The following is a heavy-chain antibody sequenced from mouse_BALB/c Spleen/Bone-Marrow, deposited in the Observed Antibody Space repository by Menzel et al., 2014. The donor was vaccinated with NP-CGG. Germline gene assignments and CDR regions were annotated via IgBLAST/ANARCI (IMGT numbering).Heavy chain of an antibody. CDR1: GFTFSNYG. D-gene: IGHD2-1*01. Sequence: EVNLVESGGGLVQPGGSLKHSCAASGFTFSNYGMSWVRQTPDKRLELVATINGNGGSTYYPDSVKGRFTISRDTAKNTLYLQMSSLKSEETAMYYCVRGNYGNYVDYFDFWGQGTTLTVSS. CDR2: INGNGGST. V-gene: IGHV5-6-3*01. CDR3: VRGNYGNYVDYFDF. J-gene: IGHJ2*01.